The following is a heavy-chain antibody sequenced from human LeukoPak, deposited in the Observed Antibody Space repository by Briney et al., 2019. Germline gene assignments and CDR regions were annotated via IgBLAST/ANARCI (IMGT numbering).Heavy chain of an antibody. V-gene: IGHV3-30*02. CDR1: GFTFSTFG. J-gene: IGHJ4*02. CDR3: AKGYYFDILSGYSSLDS. D-gene: IGHD3-9*01. CDR2: VRYDGTNK. Sequence: PGVSLRLSCAASGFAASGFTFSTFGMHWVRQAPGEGLEWVAFVRYDGTNKYYADSVKGRFTISRDDSKNTLYLQMNSLRAEDTATYYCAKGYYFDILSGYSSLDSWGQGTLVTVSS.